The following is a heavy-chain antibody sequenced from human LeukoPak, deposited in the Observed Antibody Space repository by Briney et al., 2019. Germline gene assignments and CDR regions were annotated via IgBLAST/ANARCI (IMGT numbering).Heavy chain of an antibody. CDR3: ARGGVTITAAAYQ. V-gene: IGHV4-39*01. CDR2: MYHRGST. J-gene: IGHJ4*02. CDR1: GGSISSSSYY. Sequence: SETLSLTCTVSGGSISSSSYYWGWIRQTPGKGLEWIGSMYHRGSTYYNPSLESRVTVSVDTSKNQFSLKLSLVTAADTAVYYCARGGVTITAAAYQWGQGTLVTVSS. D-gene: IGHD3-10*01.